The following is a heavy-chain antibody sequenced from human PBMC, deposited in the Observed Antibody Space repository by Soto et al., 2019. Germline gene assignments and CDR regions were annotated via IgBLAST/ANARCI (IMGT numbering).Heavy chain of an antibody. J-gene: IGHJ6*02. V-gene: IGHV1-8*01. Sequence: QVQLVQSGAEVKKPGASVKVSCKASGYTFTSYDINWVRQATGQGLEWMGWMNPNSANTGYAQKFQGRVTMTRNTSISTAYRELSSMRCDDTAVYYCGIEVGRGMDAWGQGTTVTASS. D-gene: IGHD1-26*01. CDR3: GIEVGRGMDA. CDR2: MNPNSANT. CDR1: GYTFTSYD.